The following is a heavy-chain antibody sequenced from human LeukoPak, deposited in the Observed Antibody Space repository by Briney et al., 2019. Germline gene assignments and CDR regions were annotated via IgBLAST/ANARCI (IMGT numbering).Heavy chain of an antibody. D-gene: IGHD5/OR15-5a*01. V-gene: IGHV1-69*06. Sequence: ASVKVSCKASGGTFSSYEISWVRQAPGQGLEWMGGIIPMFGTAKYAQKFQGRVTITADKSTSTAYMELSSLRSEDTAVYYCARRSTIPLRIDYWGQGTLVTVSS. CDR2: IIPMFGTA. CDR3: ARRSTIPLRIDY. J-gene: IGHJ4*02. CDR1: GGTFSSYE.